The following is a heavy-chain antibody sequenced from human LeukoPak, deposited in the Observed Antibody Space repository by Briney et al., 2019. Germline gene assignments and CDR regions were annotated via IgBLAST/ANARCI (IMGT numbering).Heavy chain of an antibody. D-gene: IGHD2-15*01. V-gene: IGHV3-7*01. Sequence: LTGGSLRLSCAASGFTFSSYAMSWVRQAPGKGLEWVANIKQDGSEKYYVDSVKGRFTISRDNAKNSLYLQMNSLRAEDTAVYYCARIGYCSGGSCQQEYYYYGMDVWGQGTAVTVSS. J-gene: IGHJ6*02. CDR3: ARIGYCSGGSCQQEYYYYGMDV. CDR1: GFTFSSYA. CDR2: IKQDGSEK.